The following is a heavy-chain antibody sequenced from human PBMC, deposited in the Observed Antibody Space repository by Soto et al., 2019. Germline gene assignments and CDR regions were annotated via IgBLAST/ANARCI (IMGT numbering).Heavy chain of an antibody. CDR2: INGDGSFT. Sequence: GGSLRLSCAASAFTFKNHWMHWVRQVPGKGPVWVSRINGDGSFTSYADAVKGRFTISRDNAKNTLSLQMNSLRAEDTAVYYCAREIYDGYYCSGFDHWGQGILVPVAS. CDR1: AFTFKNHW. V-gene: IGHV3-74*01. J-gene: IGHJ4*02. CDR3: AREIYDGYYCSGFDH. D-gene: IGHD2-15*01.